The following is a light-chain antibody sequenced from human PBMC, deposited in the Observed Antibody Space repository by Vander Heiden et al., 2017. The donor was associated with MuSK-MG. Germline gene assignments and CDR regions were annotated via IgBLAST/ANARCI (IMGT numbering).Light chain of an antibody. CDR2: DTS. J-gene: IGKJ2*01. CDR3: QQRGGA. Sequence: EIVLTQSPATLPLSPGDRATLPCRASRSLSSYLAWYQQKPGQAPRLLIYDTSNRATGTPARFSGSGSGADYTLTITNLDPEDFAVYYCQQRGGAFGQGTKVDIK. V-gene: IGKV3-11*01. CDR1: RSLSSY.